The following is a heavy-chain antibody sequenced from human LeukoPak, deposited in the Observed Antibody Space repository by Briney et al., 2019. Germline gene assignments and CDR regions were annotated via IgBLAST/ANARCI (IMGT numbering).Heavy chain of an antibody. CDR3: ARHASYYDFWSGYPSYYYYYMDV. CDR2: IYYSGST. V-gene: IGHV4-59*01. D-gene: IGHD3-3*01. J-gene: IGHJ6*03. CDR1: GGSISSDY. Sequence: SETLSLTCTVSGGSISSDYWSWIRQPPGKGLEWIGYIYYSGSTNYNPSLKSRVTISLDTSKNQFSLKLSSVTAADTAVYYCARHASYYDFWSGYPSYYYYYMDVWGKGTTVTVSS.